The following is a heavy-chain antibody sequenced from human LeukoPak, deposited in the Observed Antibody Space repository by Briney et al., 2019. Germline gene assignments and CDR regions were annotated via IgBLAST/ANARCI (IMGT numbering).Heavy chain of an antibody. CDR3: ARLDGGGYFDY. D-gene: IGHD4-23*01. V-gene: IGHV3-23*01. CDR1: GFTFSTYA. J-gene: IGHJ4*02. CDR2: ISGSGDST. Sequence: GGSLRLSCAASGFTFSTYAMSWVRQAPGKGLEWVSTISGSGDSTYYADSVKGRFTISRDNSKNTVYLEMNSLRAEDTAVYYCARLDGGGYFDYWGQGTLVTVSS.